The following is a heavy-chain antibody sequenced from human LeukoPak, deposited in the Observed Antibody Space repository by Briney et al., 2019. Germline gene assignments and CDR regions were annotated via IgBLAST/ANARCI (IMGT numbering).Heavy chain of an antibody. J-gene: IGHJ4*02. CDR3: ARIKCYDSTQGGDYYDY. D-gene: IGHD3-22*01. CDR2: MYYGGNT. CDR1: GGSISSRSCY. Sequence: SATLSLTCTVSGGSISSRSCYWGWIRQPPGKGLAWISSMYYGGNTDYTPCRKRTITIYRDTPKNQFSLKLRSVTAADTAVYYCARIKCYDSTQGGDYYDYWGQGTLVTVSS. V-gene: IGHV4-39*01.